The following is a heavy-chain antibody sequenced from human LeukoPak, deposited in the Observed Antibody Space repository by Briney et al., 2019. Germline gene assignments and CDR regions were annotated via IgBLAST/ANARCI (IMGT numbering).Heavy chain of an antibody. CDR1: GFTFSSYS. CDR2: ISSSSSYI. CDR3: ARAGSCSGGSCYPHSSGWYD. J-gene: IGHJ4*02. Sequence: GGSLRLSCAASGFTFSSYSMNWVRQAPGKGLEWVSSISSSSSYIYYADSVKGRFTISRDNAKNSLYLQMNSLRAEDTAVYYCARAGSCSGGSCYPHSSGWYDWGQGTLVTVSS. D-gene: IGHD2-15*01. V-gene: IGHV3-21*01.